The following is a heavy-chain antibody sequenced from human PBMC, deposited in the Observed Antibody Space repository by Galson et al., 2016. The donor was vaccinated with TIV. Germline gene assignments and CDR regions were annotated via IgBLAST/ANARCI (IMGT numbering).Heavy chain of an antibody. CDR1: GFDFSGYY. Sequence: SLRLSCAASGFDFSGYYMSWVRQAPGKGLEWISYIGSSGSPIVYADSVKGRFTISRDNAKNSVYLQMNNLRVEDTAVYYCAQDPRLYGDCFLHYFDYWGQGTLVTVSS. J-gene: IGHJ4*02. V-gene: IGHV3-11*01. CDR2: IGSSGSPI. CDR3: AQDPRLYGDCFLHYFDY. D-gene: IGHD4-17*01.